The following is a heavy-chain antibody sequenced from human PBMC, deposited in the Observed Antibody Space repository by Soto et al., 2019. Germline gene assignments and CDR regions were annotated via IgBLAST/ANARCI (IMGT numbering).Heavy chain of an antibody. CDR1: GYSFTDYH. Sequence: ASVKVSCKASGYSFTDYHIHWVRQAPGQGLEWLGRINPKSGGTSTAQKFQGWVTMTTDTSISTASMELTRLTSDDTAIYYCARGDSTDCSNGVCSFFYNHDMDVWGQGTTATVSS. CDR2: INPKSGGT. CDR3: ARGDSTDCSNGVCSFFYNHDMDV. V-gene: IGHV1-2*04. J-gene: IGHJ6*02. D-gene: IGHD2-8*01.